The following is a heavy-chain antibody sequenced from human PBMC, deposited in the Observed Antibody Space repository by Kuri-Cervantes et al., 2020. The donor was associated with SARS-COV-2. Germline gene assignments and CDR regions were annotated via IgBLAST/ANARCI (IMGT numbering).Heavy chain of an antibody. CDR3: ARGGCSSTSCYRAIAY. J-gene: IGHJ4*02. V-gene: IGHV1-2*02. CDR1: GYTFTGYY. D-gene: IGHD2-2*01. Sequence: ASVKVSCKASGYTFTGYYMHWVRQAPGQGLEWMGWINPNSGGTNYAQKFQGRVTMTRDTSISTAYMELSRLRSDDTAVYYCARGGCSSTSCYRAIAYWGQGTLVTVSS. CDR2: INPNSGGT.